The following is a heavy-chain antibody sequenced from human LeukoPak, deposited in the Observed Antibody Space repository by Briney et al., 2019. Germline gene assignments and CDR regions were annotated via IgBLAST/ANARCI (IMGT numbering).Heavy chain of an antibody. D-gene: IGHD6-19*01. CDR1: GYTFTSYG. CDR2: ISAYNGNT. V-gene: IGHV1-18*01. CDR3: ASNVAVAGDYNWFDP. Sequence: EASVKVSCKASGYTFTSYGISWVRQAPGQGLEWMGWISAYNGNTNYAQKLQGRVTMTTDTSTSIAYMELRSLRSDDTAVYYCASNVAVAGDYNWFDPWGQGTLVTVSS. J-gene: IGHJ5*02.